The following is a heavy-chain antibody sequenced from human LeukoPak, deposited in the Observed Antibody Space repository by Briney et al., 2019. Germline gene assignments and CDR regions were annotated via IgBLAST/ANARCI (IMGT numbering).Heavy chain of an antibody. Sequence: PSETLSLTCTVSGGSISSSSYYWGWIRQPPGKGLEWIGSIYYSGSTYYNPPLKSRVTISVDTSKNQFSLKLSSVTAADTAVYYCAREMGGPWLYYYDSSGYYPNAFDIWGQGTMVTVSS. D-gene: IGHD3-22*01. V-gene: IGHV4-39*07. CDR3: AREMGGPWLYYYDSSGYYPNAFDI. CDR1: GGSISSSSYY. CDR2: IYYSGST. J-gene: IGHJ3*02.